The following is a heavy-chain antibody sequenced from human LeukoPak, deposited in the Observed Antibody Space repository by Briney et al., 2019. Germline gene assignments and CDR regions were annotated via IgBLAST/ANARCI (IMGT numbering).Heavy chain of an antibody. CDR3: ARDPSSSRRPYYFDY. D-gene: IGHD6-6*01. CDR2: INPSGGST. CDR1: GYTFTGYY. J-gene: IGHJ4*02. Sequence: ASVKVSCKASGYTFTGYYMHWVRQAPGQGLEWMGIINPSGGSTSYAQKFQGRVTMTRDTSTSTVYMELSSLRSEDTAVYYCARDPSSSRRPYYFDYWGQGTLVTVSS. V-gene: IGHV1-46*01.